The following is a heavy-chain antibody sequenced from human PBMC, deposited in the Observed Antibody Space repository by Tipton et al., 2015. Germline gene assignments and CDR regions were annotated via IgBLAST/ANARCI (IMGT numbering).Heavy chain of an antibody. CDR3: ARNNQGGTLIIVLIDY. V-gene: IGHV3-23*01. J-gene: IGHJ4*02. Sequence: SLRLSCAASGFTFSSYAMSWVRQAPGKGLEWVSSISDSGSSTYYADSVEGRFTISRDNSKNTLYLQMNSLRAEDTAVYYCARNNQGGTLIIVLIDYWGQGTLVTVSS. D-gene: IGHD3-22*01. CDR2: ISDSGSST. CDR1: GFTFSSYA.